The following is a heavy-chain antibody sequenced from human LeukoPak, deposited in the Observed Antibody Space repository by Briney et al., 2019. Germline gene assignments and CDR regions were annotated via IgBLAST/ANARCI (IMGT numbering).Heavy chain of an antibody. D-gene: IGHD3-3*01. V-gene: IGHV1-2*02. J-gene: IGHJ6*03. CDR3: ARDTARITIFGVAKYMDV. Sequence: GASVTVSCKASVYTFTVYYIHWVRQAPGQGLEWMGWINPNSGGTNYAQKFQGRVTMTRDTSISTAYMELSRLRSDDTAVYYCARDTARITIFGVAKYMDVWGKGTTVTVSS. CDR2: INPNSGGT. CDR1: VYTFTVYY.